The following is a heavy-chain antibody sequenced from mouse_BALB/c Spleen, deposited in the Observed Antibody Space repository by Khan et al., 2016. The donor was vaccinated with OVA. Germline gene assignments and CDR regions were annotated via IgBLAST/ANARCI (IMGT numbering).Heavy chain of an antibody. CDR2: IYPGSGST. CDR1: GYTFTDYD. D-gene: IGHD2-1*01. Sequence: QVQLKQSGPELVKPGASVKMSCKASGYTFTDYDIRWVKQRTGQGLEWIGAIYPGSGSTYYNEKFKGKATLTADKSSNTAYMQLSSLTSADSAVYFCAKIFYGNSYAMDYWGQGTAVTVSS. J-gene: IGHJ4*01. V-gene: IGHV1-77*01. CDR3: AKIFYGNSYAMDY.